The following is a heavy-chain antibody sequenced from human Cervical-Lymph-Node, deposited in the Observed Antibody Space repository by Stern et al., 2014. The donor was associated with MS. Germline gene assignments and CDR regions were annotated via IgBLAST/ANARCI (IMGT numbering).Heavy chain of an antibody. CDR1: GFTFGPFS. CDR3: ATPTPAHY. J-gene: IGHJ4*02. Sequence: EVQLVQSGGGLVQPGGSLGLSCTASGFTFGPFSMNWVRQAQGKGLEWVASIGGNGTTTYYADSVKGRFTISRDNANNSLYLQMNGLRDEDTAVYYCATPTPAHYWGQGTLVTVSS. V-gene: IGHV3-48*02. CDR2: IGGNGTTT. D-gene: IGHD2-15*01.